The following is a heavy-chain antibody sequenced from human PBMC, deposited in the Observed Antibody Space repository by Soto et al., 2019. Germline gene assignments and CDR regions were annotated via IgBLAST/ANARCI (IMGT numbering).Heavy chain of an antibody. CDR2: IYPGDSDT. Sequence: GESLKISCKGSGYSFTSYWIGWVRQMPGKGLEWMGIIYPGDSDTRYSPSFQGQVTISADKSISTAYLQWSSLKASDTAMYYCASTFYYGSGRPTYGMDVWGQGTTVTVSS. J-gene: IGHJ6*02. CDR3: ASTFYYGSGRPTYGMDV. CDR1: GYSFTSYW. V-gene: IGHV5-51*01. D-gene: IGHD3-10*01.